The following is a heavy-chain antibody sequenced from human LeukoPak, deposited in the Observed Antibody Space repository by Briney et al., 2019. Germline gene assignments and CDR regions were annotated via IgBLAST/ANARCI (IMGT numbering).Heavy chain of an antibody. D-gene: IGHD6-6*01. CDR2: ISYDGSNK. CDR1: GFTFSSYA. CDR3: ARESTGSSSWDPIDY. V-gene: IGHV3-30-3*01. J-gene: IGHJ4*02. Sequence: GGSLRLSCAASGFTFSSYAMHWVRQAPGKGLGWVAVISYDGSNKYYADSVKGRFTISRDNSKNTLYLQMNSLRAEDTAVYYCARESTGSSSWDPIDYWGQGTLVTVSS.